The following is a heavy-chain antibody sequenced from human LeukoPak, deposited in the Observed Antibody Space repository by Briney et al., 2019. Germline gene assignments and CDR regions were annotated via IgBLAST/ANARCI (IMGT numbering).Heavy chain of an antibody. Sequence: GGSLRLSCTASGFTFGDYLMSWFRQAPGKGLEWIGFISGGTTEYAASVKGRFTISRDDSTSIAYLQMKSLTTDDTAVYYCSRGSGWLSVYCRQRTVVTVSS. D-gene: IGHD6-19*01. CDR1: GFTFGDYL. V-gene: IGHV3-49*03. CDR3: SRGSGWLSVY. CDR2: ISGGTT. J-gene: IGHJ4*02.